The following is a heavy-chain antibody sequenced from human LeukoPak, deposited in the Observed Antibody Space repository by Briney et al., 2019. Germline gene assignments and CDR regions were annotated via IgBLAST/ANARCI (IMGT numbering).Heavy chain of an antibody. V-gene: IGHV3-23*01. CDR1: GFTFSSYA. CDR2: ISGSGGST. Sequence: HPGGSLRLSCAASGFTFSSYAMSWVRQAPGKGLEWVSAISGSGGSTYYADSVKGRFTISRDNSKNTLYLQMNSLRAEDTAVYYCGRGNGDYGGVDYWGQGTLVTVSS. D-gene: IGHD4-17*01. J-gene: IGHJ4*02. CDR3: GRGNGDYGGVDY.